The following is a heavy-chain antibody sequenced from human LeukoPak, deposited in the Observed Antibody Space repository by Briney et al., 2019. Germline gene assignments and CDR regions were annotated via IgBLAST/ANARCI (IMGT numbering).Heavy chain of an antibody. Sequence: SETLSLTCTVSGGSISSNNYYWGWIRQPPGKGLEWIGSIYYSGSTYYNPSLKSRVTISVDTSKNQFSLKLSSVTAADTAVYYCVNSSPGGGWLVSGNFDYWGQGTPVTVSS. V-gene: IGHV4-39*01. CDR3: VNSSPGGGWLVSGNFDY. CDR2: IYYSGST. CDR1: GGSISSNNYY. D-gene: IGHD6-19*01. J-gene: IGHJ4*02.